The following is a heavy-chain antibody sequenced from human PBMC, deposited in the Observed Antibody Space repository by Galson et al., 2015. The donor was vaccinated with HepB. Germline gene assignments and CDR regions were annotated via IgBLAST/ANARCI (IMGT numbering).Heavy chain of an antibody. CDR1: GGTFNNYA. V-gene: IGHV1-69*06. Sequence: SVKVSCKASGGTFNNYAIHWVRQAPGQGLEWMGGIIPIFGSPNYPQKFQGRITLTADKSTNTAYMELTSLRSEDTAVYYCAREFVVVTAIPYYYGMDVWGQGTTVIVSS. CDR3: AREFVVVTAIPYYYGMDV. CDR2: IIPIFGSP. D-gene: IGHD2-21*02. J-gene: IGHJ6*02.